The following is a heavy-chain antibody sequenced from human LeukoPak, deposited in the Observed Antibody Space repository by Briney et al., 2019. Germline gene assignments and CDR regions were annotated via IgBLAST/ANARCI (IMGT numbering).Heavy chain of an antibody. D-gene: IGHD4-17*01. CDR3: TTVLWGDYALDY. J-gene: IGHJ4*02. CDR1: GFTFSSYA. V-gene: IGHV3-15*01. CDR2: IKSKTDGGTT. Sequence: GGSLRLSCAASGFTFSSYAMSWVRQAPGKGLGWVGRIKSKTDGGTTDYAAPVKGRFTISRDDSKNTLYLQMNSLKTEDTAVYYCTTVLWGDYALDYWGQGTLVTVSS.